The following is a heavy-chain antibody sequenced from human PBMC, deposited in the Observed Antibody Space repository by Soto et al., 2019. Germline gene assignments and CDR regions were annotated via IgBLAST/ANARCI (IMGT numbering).Heavy chain of an antibody. CDR3: ARDTRKDAYNRRFDP. Sequence: QVQLQESGPGLVKPSQTLSLTCTVSGGSVSSGNYYWSWIRQHPGKGLEWIGYIYYTGSTYYNPSLKSRVTISLDTSKNQLSLILSSVTAADTAVYYCARDTRKDAYNRRFDPWGQGTLVTVSS. V-gene: IGHV4-31*03. D-gene: IGHD3-16*01. J-gene: IGHJ5*02. CDR1: GGSVSSGNYY. CDR2: IYYTGST.